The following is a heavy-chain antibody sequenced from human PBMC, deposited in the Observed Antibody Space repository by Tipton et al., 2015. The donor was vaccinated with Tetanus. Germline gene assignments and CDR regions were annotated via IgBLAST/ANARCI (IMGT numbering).Heavy chain of an antibody. CDR2: IYHSGGT. V-gene: IGHV4-30-2*01. Sequence: TLSLTCAVSGGSINSGGSSWSWIRQPPGKGLEWIGYIYHSGGTYYNPSLKSRVTISVDRPKNQFSLKLTSVTAADTAVYYCARGPRVFNYHDSSGYYYFDYWGQGTLVTVSS. CDR3: ARGPRVFNYHDSSGYYYFDY. D-gene: IGHD3-22*01. CDR1: GGSINSGGSS. J-gene: IGHJ4*02.